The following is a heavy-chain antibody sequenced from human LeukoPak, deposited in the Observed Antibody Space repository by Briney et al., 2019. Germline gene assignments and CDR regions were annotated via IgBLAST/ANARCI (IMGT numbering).Heavy chain of an antibody. CDR2: INPNSGGT. Sequence: EASVKVSCKASGYTFTGYYMHWVRQAPGQGLEWMGWINPNSGGTNYAQKFQGWVTMTRDTSISTAYMELSRLRSDDTAVYYCARPRCSSTSCYPDYYYYMDVWGKGTTVTVSS. CDR3: ARPRCSSTSCYPDYYYYMDV. J-gene: IGHJ6*03. D-gene: IGHD2-2*01. CDR1: GYTFTGYY. V-gene: IGHV1-2*04.